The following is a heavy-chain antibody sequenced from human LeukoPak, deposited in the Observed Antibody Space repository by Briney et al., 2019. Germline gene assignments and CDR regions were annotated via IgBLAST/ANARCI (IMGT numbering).Heavy chain of an antibody. CDR2: IKLDGNEK. V-gene: IGHV3-7*03. CDR3: ARDQYDTWSRRGNFDS. CDR1: GFTFGKYW. Sequence: PGGSLRLSCVASGFTFGKYWMSWVRQAPGKGLEWVANIKLDGNEKNYVDSVKGRFTISRDNTKNSLYLQMNSLRVEDTAVFYCARDQYDTWSRRGNFDSWGQGTLVIVSS. J-gene: IGHJ4*02. D-gene: IGHD3-3*01.